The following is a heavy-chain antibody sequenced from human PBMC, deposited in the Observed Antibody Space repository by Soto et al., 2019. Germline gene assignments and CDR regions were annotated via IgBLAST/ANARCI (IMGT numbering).Heavy chain of an antibody. CDR1: GYTFTGHY. CDR2: INPNSGGT. V-gene: IGHV1-2*02. CDR3: AREGYSSGWYYFDY. J-gene: IGHJ4*02. D-gene: IGHD6-19*01. Sequence: ASVKVSCKASGYTFTGHYMHWVRQAPGQGLEWMGWINPNSGGTNYAQKFQGRVTMTRDTSISTAYVELSRLRSDDTAVYYCAREGYSSGWYYFDYWGQGTLVTVSS.